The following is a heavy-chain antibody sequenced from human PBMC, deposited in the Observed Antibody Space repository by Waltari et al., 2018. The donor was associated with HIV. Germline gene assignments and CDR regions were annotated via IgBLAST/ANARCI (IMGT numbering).Heavy chain of an antibody. CDR1: SGSISSSNC. Sequence: QVRLQESGPGLVKPSGTLSLTCVVSSGSISSSNCWSWVRQPPGKGLGWIGEICHSGTTNYNPSFKSLIDMSLDQSANHFSLVLESVTAADTATYFCARARPLLTTWAGVYDIWGQGTMVIVSS. D-gene: IGHD4-4*01. CDR3: ARARPLLTTWAGVYDI. CDR2: ICHSGTT. J-gene: IGHJ3*02. V-gene: IGHV4-4*02.